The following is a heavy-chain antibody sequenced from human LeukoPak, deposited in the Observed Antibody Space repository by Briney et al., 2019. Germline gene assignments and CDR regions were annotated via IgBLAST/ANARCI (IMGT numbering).Heavy chain of an antibody. D-gene: IGHD1-26*01. CDR3: ARDWGGSYGGVLDY. CDR1: GYTFTSHG. J-gene: IGHJ4*02. V-gene: IGHV1-18*01. CDR2: TSTYNGNT. Sequence: GASVKVSCKASGYTFTSHGISWVRQAPGQGLEWMGWTSTYNGNTNYAQKLQGRVTMTRDTSTSTVYMELSSLRSEDTAVYYCARDWGGSYGGVLDYWGQGTLVTVSS.